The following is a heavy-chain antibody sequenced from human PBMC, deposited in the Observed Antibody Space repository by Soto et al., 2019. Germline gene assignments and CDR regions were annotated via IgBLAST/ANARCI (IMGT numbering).Heavy chain of an antibody. Sequence: ASVKVSCKASGYTFTSYGISWVRQAPGQGLEWMGWISAYNGNTNYAQKLQGRVTMTTDTSTSTAYMELRSLRSDDTAVYYCARSITGTSVSVWFEPWGQGTLVTVSS. D-gene: IGHD1-7*01. CDR2: ISAYNGNT. CDR3: ARSITGTSVSVWFEP. J-gene: IGHJ5*02. V-gene: IGHV1-18*01. CDR1: GYTFTSYG.